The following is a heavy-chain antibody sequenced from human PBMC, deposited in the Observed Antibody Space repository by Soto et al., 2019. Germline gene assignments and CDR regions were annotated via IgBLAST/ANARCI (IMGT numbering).Heavy chain of an antibody. CDR3: AKTRESGIYFYFDS. Sequence: EVQLLESEGGLVQPGGSLRLSCAASGFTFTSAAVGWLRQAPGKGLEWVSTLSGSGATTYYADSVKGRFTISRDNSKNTLYLQMNSLRAEDTALYYCAKTRESGIYFYFDSWGQGALVTVSS. V-gene: IGHV3-23*01. J-gene: IGHJ4*02. CDR1: GFTFTSAA. D-gene: IGHD1-26*01. CDR2: LSGSGATT.